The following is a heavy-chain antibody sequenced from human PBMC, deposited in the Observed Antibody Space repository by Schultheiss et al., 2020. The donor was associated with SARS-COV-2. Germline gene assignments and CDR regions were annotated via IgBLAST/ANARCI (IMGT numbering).Heavy chain of an antibody. CDR2: INPNGGGT. D-gene: IGHD3-16*01. J-gene: IGHJ4*02. CDR1: GYTFTSYD. V-gene: IGHV1-8*01. Sequence: ASVKVSCKASGYTFTSYDINWVRQATGQGLEWMGVINPNGGGTTYAQKFQGRVTITADESTSTAYMELSSLRSEDTAVYYCVREGGRGEIDYWGQGTLVTVSS. CDR3: VREGGRGEIDY.